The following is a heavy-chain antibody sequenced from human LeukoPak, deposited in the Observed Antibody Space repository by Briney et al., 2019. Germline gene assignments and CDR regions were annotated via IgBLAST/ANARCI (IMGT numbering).Heavy chain of an antibody. V-gene: IGHV1-69*05. CDR3: TRGELGDRSGFSFFDY. CDR1: RGTFDSYG. Sequence: SVKVSCKAPRGTFDSYGISWVRQAPGQGLEWMGGVMAIFGGVKYGQKFQGRATITTDASTSTAYMELRSLTSEDTGIYYCTRGELGDRSGFSFFDYWGQGTLVTVSS. D-gene: IGHD3-22*01. J-gene: IGHJ4*02. CDR2: VMAIFGGV.